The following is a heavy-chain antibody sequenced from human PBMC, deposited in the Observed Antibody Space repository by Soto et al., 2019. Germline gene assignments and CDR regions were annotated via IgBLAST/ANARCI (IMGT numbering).Heavy chain of an antibody. CDR3: ARGRRNRAGYYYGMDV. V-gene: IGHV4-59*01. J-gene: IGHJ6*02. D-gene: IGHD6-19*01. CDR1: GGSISSYY. CDR2: IYYSGST. Sequence: ETLSLTCTVSGGSISSYYWSWIRQPPGKGLEWIGYIYYSGSTNYNPSLKSRVTISVDTSKNQFSLKLSSVTAADTAVYYCARGRRNRAGYYYGMDVWGQGTTVTVSS.